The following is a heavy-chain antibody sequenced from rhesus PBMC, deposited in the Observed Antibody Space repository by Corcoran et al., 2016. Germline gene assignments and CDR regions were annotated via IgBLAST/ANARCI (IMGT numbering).Heavy chain of an antibody. CDR3: ARGCRYWLLLVDY. V-gene: IGHV4-160*01. CDR1: GGSISSNY. CDR2: IYGSSGIT. Sequence: QVQLQESGPGLVKPSETLSLTCAVSGGSISSNYWSWIRQPPGNGLEWIGYIYGSSGITYYNPSLKIRVTISTDTSKNQFSLKLSSVTAADTAVYYCARGCRYWLLLVDYWGQGVLVTVSS. D-gene: IGHD3-3*01. J-gene: IGHJ4*01.